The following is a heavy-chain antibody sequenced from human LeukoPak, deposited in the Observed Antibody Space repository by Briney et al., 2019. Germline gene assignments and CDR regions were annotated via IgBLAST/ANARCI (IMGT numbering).Heavy chain of an antibody. CDR1: GYSFTSYW. D-gene: IGHD3-10*01. V-gene: IGHV5-51*01. CDR3: ARLGSGVTMVRGVSYYFDY. J-gene: IGHJ4*02. Sequence: GESLKISCKGSGYSFTSYWIGWVRQMPGKGLEWMGIIYPGGSDTRYSPSFQGQVTISADKSISTAYLQWSSLKASDTAMYYCARLGSGVTMVRGVSYYFDYWGQGTLVTVSS. CDR2: IYPGGSDT.